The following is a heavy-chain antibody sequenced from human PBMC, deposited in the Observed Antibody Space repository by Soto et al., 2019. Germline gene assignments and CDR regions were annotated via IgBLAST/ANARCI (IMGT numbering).Heavy chain of an antibody. CDR1: GFTFTSSA. CDR3: TKNALQGAVAGPNWFDP. D-gene: IGHD6-19*01. CDR2: IVVGSGTT. J-gene: IGHJ5*02. V-gene: IGHV1-58*01. Sequence: GASVKVSCKASGFTFTSSAVQWVRQARGQRLEWIGWIVVGSGTTNYAQKFQERVTITRDMSTSTAYMELSSLRSEDTAVYYCTKNALQGAVAGPNWFDPWGQGTLVTVSS.